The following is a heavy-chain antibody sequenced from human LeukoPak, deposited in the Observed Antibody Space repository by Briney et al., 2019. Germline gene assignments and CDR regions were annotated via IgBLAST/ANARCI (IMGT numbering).Heavy chain of an antibody. CDR3: ASRYSSSYYYYYYMDV. D-gene: IGHD6-6*01. Sequence: SVKVSCKASGGTFSSYTISWVRQAPGQGLEWMGRIIPILGIANYAQKFQGRVTITADKSTSTAYMELSSLRSEDTAVYYCASRYSSSYYYYYYMDVWGKGTAVTVSS. CDR2: IIPILGIA. CDR1: GGTFSSYT. V-gene: IGHV1-69*02. J-gene: IGHJ6*03.